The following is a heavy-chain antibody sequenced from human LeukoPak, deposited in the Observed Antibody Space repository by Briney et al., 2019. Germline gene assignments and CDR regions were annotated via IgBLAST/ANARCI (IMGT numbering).Heavy chain of an antibody. D-gene: IGHD6-13*01. CDR2: IYYSGST. Sequence: SETLSLTCAVSGGSISSSSYYWGWIRQPPGKGLEWIGSIYYSGSTYYNPSLKSRVTISVDTSKNQFSLKLSSVTAADTAVYFCARRWAYYFDYWGLGTLATVPS. J-gene: IGHJ4*02. CDR1: GGSISSSSYY. CDR3: ARRWAYYFDY. V-gene: IGHV4-39*01.